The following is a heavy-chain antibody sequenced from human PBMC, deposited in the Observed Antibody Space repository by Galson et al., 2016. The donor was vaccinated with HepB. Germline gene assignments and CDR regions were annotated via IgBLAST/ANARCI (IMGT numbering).Heavy chain of an antibody. D-gene: IGHD6-13*01. CDR3: ARLLTSSSWYGWFDP. Sequence: SLRLSCAASGFTFSGSAMHWVRQSPGKGLEWVSVIRGRGGSIKYADSVKGRFTISRDNSKNTVYLQMNSLRAEDTALYYCARLLTSSSWYGWFDPWGQGTLVTVSS. CDR1: GFTFSGSA. V-gene: IGHV3-23*01. CDR2: IRGRGGSI. J-gene: IGHJ5*02.